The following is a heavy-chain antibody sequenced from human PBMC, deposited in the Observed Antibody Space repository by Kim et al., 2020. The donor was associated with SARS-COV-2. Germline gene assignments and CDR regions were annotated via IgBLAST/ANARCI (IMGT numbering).Heavy chain of an antibody. CDR3: ARGDWDSSGRYWDYYNYGMHA. CDR1: GYTFTSYD. D-gene: IGHD6-19*01. CDR2: MNPNSGNT. J-gene: IGHJ6*02. V-gene: IGHV1-8*01. Sequence: ASVKVSCKASGYTFTSYDINWVRQATGQGLEWMGWMNPNSGNTGYAQKFKGRVTMTRNTSISTAYMELSSLRSEDTAVYYCARGDWDSSGRYWDYYNYGMHAWGEGTTGTVSS.